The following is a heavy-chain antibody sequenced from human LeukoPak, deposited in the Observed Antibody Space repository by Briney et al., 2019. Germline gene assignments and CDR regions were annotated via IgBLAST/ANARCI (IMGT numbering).Heavy chain of an antibody. V-gene: IGHV1-2*02. Sequence: ASVKVSCKASGYTFTGYYMHWVRQAPGQGLEWMGWINPNSGGTNYAQKFQGRVTMTTDTSTSTAYMELRSLRSDDTAVYYCARESPERVSDYWGQGTLVTVSS. CDR3: ARESPERVSDY. CDR2: INPNSGGT. J-gene: IGHJ4*02. CDR1: GYTFTGYY.